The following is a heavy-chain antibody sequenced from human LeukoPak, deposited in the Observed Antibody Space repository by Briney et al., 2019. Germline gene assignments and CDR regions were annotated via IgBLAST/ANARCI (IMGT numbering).Heavy chain of an antibody. D-gene: IGHD6-19*01. Sequence: PGGSLRLSCAASGFTFSSYAMHWVRQAPGKGLEYVSAISSNGGSTYYANSVKGRFTISRDNSKNTLYLQMGSLRAEDMAVYYCAVWYSSGWGYYFDYWGQGTLVTVSS. V-gene: IGHV3-64*01. CDR3: AVWYSSGWGYYFDY. CDR2: ISSNGGST. J-gene: IGHJ4*02. CDR1: GFTFSSYA.